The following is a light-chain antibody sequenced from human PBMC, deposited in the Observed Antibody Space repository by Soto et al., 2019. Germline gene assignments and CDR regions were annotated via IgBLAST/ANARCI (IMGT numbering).Light chain of an antibody. CDR3: QHYGSSRT. CDR1: QSVSSS. Sequence: EIVLTQSPGTLSLSPGERATLSCRASQSVSSSLAWYQQKPGQAPRLLICGASSRATGIPDRFSGSGSGPDFTLTISRLEPEDFAVYFCQHYGSSRTFGQGTKV. V-gene: IGKV3-20*01. J-gene: IGKJ1*01. CDR2: GAS.